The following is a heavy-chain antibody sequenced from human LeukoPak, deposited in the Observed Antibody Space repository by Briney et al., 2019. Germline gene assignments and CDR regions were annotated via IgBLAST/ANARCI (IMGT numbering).Heavy chain of an antibody. CDR3: ASLLLTIAARHY. CDR1: GGSISSSSYY. Sequence: PSESLSLTCTVSGGSISSSSYYWGWIRQPPGKGLEWIGSIYYSGSTYYNPSLKSRVTISVDTSKNQFSLKLSSVTAADTAVYYCASLLLTIAARHYWGQGTLVTVSS. D-gene: IGHD6-6*01. V-gene: IGHV4-39*01. CDR2: IYYSGST. J-gene: IGHJ4*02.